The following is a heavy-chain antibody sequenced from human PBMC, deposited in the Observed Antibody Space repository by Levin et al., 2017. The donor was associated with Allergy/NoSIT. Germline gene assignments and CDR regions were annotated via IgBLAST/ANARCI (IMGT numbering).Heavy chain of an antibody. CDR2: IYWDDDK. J-gene: IGHJ5*01. Sequence: SGPTLVKPTQTLTLTCTLSGFSLSTSGVGVGWIRQPPGKALEWLALIYWDDDKRYSPSLKSRLTITKDTSKNHVVLTMTDMDPVDTATYYCAHSGWVRGMIENWFDSWGQGTLVTVSS. CDR3: AHSGWVRGMIENWFDS. D-gene: IGHD3-10*01. V-gene: IGHV2-5*02. CDR1: GFSLSTSGVG.